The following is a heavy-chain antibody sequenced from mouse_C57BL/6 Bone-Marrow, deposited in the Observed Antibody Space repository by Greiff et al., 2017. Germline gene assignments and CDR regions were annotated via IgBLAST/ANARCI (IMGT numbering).Heavy chain of an antibody. V-gene: IGHV1-55*01. D-gene: IGHD2-12*01. Sequence: VQLQQSGAELVRPGASVKLSCKASGYTFTDDYIHWVKQRPGQGLEWIGGIYPGSGGTNYNEKFKSKATLTADTSSSTAYMQLSSLTSEDSAVYYSARPYYSNYRCFDVWGPGTTLTVSS. CDR1: GYTFTDDY. CDR3: ARPYYSNYRCFDV. CDR2: IYPGSGGT. J-gene: IGHJ1*01.